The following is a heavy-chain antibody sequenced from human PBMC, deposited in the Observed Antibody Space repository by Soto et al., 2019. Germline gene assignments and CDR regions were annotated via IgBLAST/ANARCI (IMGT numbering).Heavy chain of an antibody. D-gene: IGHD1-7*01. CDR2: ISSSGSFM. CDR1: GFSFSSDS. Sequence: EVQLVESGGGLVKPGGSLRLSCAASGFSFSSDSMDWVRQAPGKGLEWVSSISSSGSFMNYADSVKGRFTISRDNAKNSLYLQMSGLKDEDTGVYYCARDPPTGTTLDWVDSWGQGTLVTVSS. J-gene: IGHJ5*01. CDR3: ARDPPTGTTLDWVDS. V-gene: IGHV3-21*01.